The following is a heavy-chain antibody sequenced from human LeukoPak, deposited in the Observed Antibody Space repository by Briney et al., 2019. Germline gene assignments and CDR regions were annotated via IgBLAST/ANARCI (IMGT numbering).Heavy chain of an antibody. CDR2: INPSGGDT. D-gene: IGHD2-2*01. CDR3: ARGCRVVPGVHNVGRTQYYFGMDV. CDR1: GYTFTSYY. Sequence: ASVKVSCKASGYTFTSYYIHWVRQAPGQGLEWMGIINPSGGDTSYTQKFQGRVTTTRDPSTSAVYMELGSLRSEDTAVYYCARGCRVVPGVHNVGRTQYYFGMDVWGQGTTVIVSS. J-gene: IGHJ6*02. V-gene: IGHV1-46*01.